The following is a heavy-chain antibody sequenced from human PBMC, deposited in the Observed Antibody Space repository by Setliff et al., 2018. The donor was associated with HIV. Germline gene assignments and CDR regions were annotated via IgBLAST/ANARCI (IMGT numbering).Heavy chain of an antibody. CDR2: ISTFNGDT. CDR1: GYSFINYG. CDR3: ARGGVGSGWYDEVDY. V-gene: IGHV1-18*01. Sequence: ASVKVSCKASGYSFINYGINWVRQAPGQGLEWMGWISTFNGDTNFAQKFQGRVSMTTETSTTTAYLELSSLRSEDTAVYYCARGGVGSGWYDEVDYWGQGTLATVSS. D-gene: IGHD6-19*01. J-gene: IGHJ4*02.